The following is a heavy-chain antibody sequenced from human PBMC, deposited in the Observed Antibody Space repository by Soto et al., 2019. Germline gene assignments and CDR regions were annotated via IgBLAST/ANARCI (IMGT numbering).Heavy chain of an antibody. CDR1: GGTFSSYA. CDR2: IIPIFGTA. V-gene: IGHV1-69*13. J-gene: IGHJ1*01. D-gene: IGHD2-2*01. CDR3: ARAGTSGMFESFEQ. Sequence: ASVKVSCKASGGTFSSYAISWVRHAPGQGLEWMGGIIPIFGTANYAQKFQGRVTITADESTSTAYTALRNLTSEDTGAYSCARAGTSGMFESFEQWGQGTLVTDSS.